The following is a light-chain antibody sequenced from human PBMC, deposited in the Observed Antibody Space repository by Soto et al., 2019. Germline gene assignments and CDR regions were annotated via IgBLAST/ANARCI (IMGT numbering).Light chain of an antibody. Sequence: DIVMTQSPDSLAVSLGERATINCKSSPNIKNLLVWYQQKPRQPPKLIYWASTRESGVPDRFSGSGSGTDFTLTISSLQAEDVAVYYCQQYYTTPYTFGQGTKLEIK. CDR1: PNIKNL. J-gene: IGKJ2*01. CDR2: WAS. CDR3: QQYYTTPYT. V-gene: IGKV4-1*01.